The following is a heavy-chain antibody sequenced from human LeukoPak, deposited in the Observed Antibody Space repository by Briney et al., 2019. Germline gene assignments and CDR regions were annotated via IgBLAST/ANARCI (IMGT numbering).Heavy chain of an antibody. D-gene: IGHD5-18*01. CDR2: ISSSGSTI. J-gene: IGHJ4*02. V-gene: IGHV3-48*03. CDR1: GFTFSSYE. Sequence: PGGSLRLSCAASGFTFSSYEMNWVRQAPGKGLEWVSYISSSGSTIYYADSVKGRFTISRDNAKNSLYLQMNSLRAEDTAVYYCARYGKIQLWLLDYWGQGTLVTVSS. CDR3: ARYGKIQLWLLDY.